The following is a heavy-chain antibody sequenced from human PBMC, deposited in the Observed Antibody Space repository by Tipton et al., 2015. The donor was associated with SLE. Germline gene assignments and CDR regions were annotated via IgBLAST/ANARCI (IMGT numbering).Heavy chain of an antibody. CDR3: AKGARIVGAPFDY. Sequence: SLRLSCAASGFTFSSYGMHWVRQAPGKGPEWVAFIRYDGSNKYYADSVKGRFTISRDNSKNTLYLQMNSLRAEDTAVYYCAKGARIVGAPFDYWGQGTLVTVSS. CDR2: IRYDGSNK. V-gene: IGHV3-30*02. J-gene: IGHJ4*02. D-gene: IGHD1-26*01. CDR1: GFTFSSYG.